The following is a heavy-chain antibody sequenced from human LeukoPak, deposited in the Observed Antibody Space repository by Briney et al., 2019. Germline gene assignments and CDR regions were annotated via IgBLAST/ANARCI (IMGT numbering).Heavy chain of an antibody. V-gene: IGHV3-48*01. Sequence: GGSLRLSCAASGFTFSSYSMNWVRQAPGKGLEWVSYISSSSSAIYYADSVKGRFTISRDNAKNSLYLQMNSLRAEDTAVYYCARGSSLSGAFDIWGQGTMVTVSS. J-gene: IGHJ3*02. CDR2: ISSSSSAI. D-gene: IGHD2-15*01. CDR1: GFTFSSYS. CDR3: ARGSSLSGAFDI.